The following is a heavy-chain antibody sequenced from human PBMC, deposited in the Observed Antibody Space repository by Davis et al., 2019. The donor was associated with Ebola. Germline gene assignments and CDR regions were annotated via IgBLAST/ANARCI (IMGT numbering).Heavy chain of an antibody. D-gene: IGHD3-16*01. J-gene: IGHJ2*01. CDR3: ARRGDHNTYFDL. V-gene: IGHV6-1*01. Sequence: HSQTLSLTCAISGDSVSSDSATWDWIRQSPSRGLEWLGRTYYRSRWSYDYAISVKSRITINPDTSKNQFSLHLNSVAPEGTAVYYCARRGDHNTYFDLWGRGTLVTVSS. CDR2: TYYRSRWSY. CDR1: GDSVSSDSAT.